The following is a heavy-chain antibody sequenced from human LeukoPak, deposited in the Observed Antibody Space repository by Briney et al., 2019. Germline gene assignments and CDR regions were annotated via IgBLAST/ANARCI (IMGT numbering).Heavy chain of an antibody. CDR1: GFSFNDYS. CDR2: ISGSGSNK. Sequence: PGGSLRLSCAASGFSFNDYSMKWVRQAPGKGLEWVSGISGSGSNKHDADSVKGRFLISRDNSKNMLYLQMNSLRAEDTALYYCAKVRRSTTYFIDVWGSGTPVTVSS. D-gene: IGHD2/OR15-2a*01. J-gene: IGHJ6*03. CDR3: AKVRRSTTYFIDV. V-gene: IGHV3-23*01.